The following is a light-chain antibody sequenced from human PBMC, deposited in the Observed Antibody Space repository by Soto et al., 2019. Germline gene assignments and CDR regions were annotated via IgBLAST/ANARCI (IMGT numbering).Light chain of an antibody. CDR1: QSVRSY. CDR2: DAS. CDR3: QQYNSIPWT. J-gene: IGKJ1*01. V-gene: IGKV3-11*01. Sequence: EIELTQSPATLSLSAGERATLSCRASQSVRSYLAWYQRKPGQAPKLLIYDASSWASGVPARFSGSGSGTDFTLTISSLQPEDFAIYYCQQYNSIPWTFGQGTKVDIK.